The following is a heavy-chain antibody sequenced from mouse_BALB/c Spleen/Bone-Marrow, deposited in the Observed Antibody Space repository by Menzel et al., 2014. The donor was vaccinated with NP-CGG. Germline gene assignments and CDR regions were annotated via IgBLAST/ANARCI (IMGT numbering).Heavy chain of an antibody. V-gene: IGHV7-3*02. Sequence: EVKLVESGGGSAQPGGSLRLSCATSGFTFTDYYMSWVRQPPGKALEWLGFIRNKAKGYTTEYSASVKGRFTISRDNSQRILYLQMNTLRAEDSATYYCARDENVGIYWYFDVWGAGTTVIVSS. CDR3: ARDENVGIYWYFDV. CDR1: GFTFTDYY. J-gene: IGHJ1*01. CDR2: IRNKAKGYTT.